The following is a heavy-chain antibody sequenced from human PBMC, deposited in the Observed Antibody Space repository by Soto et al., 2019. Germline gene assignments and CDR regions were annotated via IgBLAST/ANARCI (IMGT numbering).Heavy chain of an antibody. D-gene: IGHD2-15*01. CDR2: IWYDGSNK. Sequence: QVQLVESGGGVVQPGRSLRLSCAASGFTFSSYGMHWVRQAPGKGLEWVAVIWYDGSNKYYADSVKGRFTISRDNSKNTLYLQMNSRRAEDTAVYYCARDSGSRLAYYYYGMDVWGQGTTVTVSS. V-gene: IGHV3-33*01. J-gene: IGHJ6*02. CDR3: ARDSGSRLAYYYYGMDV. CDR1: GFTFSSYG.